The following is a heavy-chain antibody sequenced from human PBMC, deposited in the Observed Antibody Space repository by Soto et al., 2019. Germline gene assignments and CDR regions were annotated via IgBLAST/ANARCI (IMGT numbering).Heavy chain of an antibody. CDR3: ARRDSNSWSDY. CDR1: GFTFRSYA. V-gene: IGHV3-30*01. CDR2: ISYDGTNK. D-gene: IGHD6-13*01. J-gene: IGHJ4*02. Sequence: QVQLVESGGGVVQPGRSLRLSCAASGFTFRSYAMDWVRQAPGKGLEWVAVISYDGTNKYYADSVKGRFTISRDNSKNKLSLQINSLRAEDTAVYYCARRDSNSWSDYWGQGTLVTVSS.